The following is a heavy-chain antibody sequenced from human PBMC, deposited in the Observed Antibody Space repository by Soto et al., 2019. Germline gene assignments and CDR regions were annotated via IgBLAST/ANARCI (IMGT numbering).Heavy chain of an antibody. CDR1: GFTFSSYA. CDR2: ISYDGSNK. V-gene: IGHV3-30-3*01. D-gene: IGHD6-13*01. Sequence: GSLRLSCAASGFTFSSYAMHWVRQAPGKGLEWVAVISYDGSNKYYADSVKGRFTISRDNSKNTLYLQMNSLRAEDTAVYYCASGSSWYLMDYWGQGTLVTVSS. CDR3: ASGSSWYLMDY. J-gene: IGHJ4*02.